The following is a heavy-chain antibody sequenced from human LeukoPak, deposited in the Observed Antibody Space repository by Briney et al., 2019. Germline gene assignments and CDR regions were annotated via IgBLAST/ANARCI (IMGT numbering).Heavy chain of an antibody. D-gene: IGHD3-10*01. V-gene: IGHV4-39*02. CDR3: ARPYGSAYVDY. CDR2: IYYSGAT. J-gene: IGHJ4*02. CDR1: GGSISSSSYY. Sequence: KPSETLSLTCTVSGGSISSSSYYWGWIRQPPGKGLEWIGNIYYSGATHYSPSLKSRVTMSVDTSKNHFSLNLGSVTAADTAVYYCARPYGSAYVDYWGQGTLVTVSS.